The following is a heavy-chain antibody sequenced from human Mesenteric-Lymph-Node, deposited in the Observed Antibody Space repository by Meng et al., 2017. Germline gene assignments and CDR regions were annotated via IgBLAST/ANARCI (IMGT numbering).Heavy chain of an antibody. Sequence: GGSLRLSCAASGFTFSSYAMSWVRQAPGKGLEWVSAISGSGGSTYYADSVKGRFTISRDDSKNTLYLQMNRLRAEDTALYFCAKGGDTPTNRYAFEIWGQGTLVTVSS. D-gene: IGHD1-14*01. J-gene: IGHJ3*02. CDR1: GFTFSSYA. CDR2: ISGSGGST. CDR3: AKGGDTPTNRYAFEI. V-gene: IGHV3-23*01.